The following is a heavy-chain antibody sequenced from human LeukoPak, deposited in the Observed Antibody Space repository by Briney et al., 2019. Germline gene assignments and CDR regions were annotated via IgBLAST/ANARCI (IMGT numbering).Heavy chain of an antibody. D-gene: IGHD6-13*01. J-gene: IGHJ6*02. V-gene: IGHV1-2*04. CDR2: INPNSGGT. Sequence: GASVKVSCKASGYTFTGYYMHWVRQAPGQGLEWMGWINPNSGGTNYAQKFQGWVTMTRDTSISTAYMELSRLRSDDTAVYYCARAAASLGASSQNRYYYYGMDVWGQGTMVTASS. CDR3: ARAAASLGASSQNRYYYYGMDV. CDR1: GYTFTGYY.